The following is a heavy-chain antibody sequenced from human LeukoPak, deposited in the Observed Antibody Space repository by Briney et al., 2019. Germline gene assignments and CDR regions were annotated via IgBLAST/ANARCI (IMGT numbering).Heavy chain of an antibody. Sequence: GASVKVSCKASGYTFTSYYMHWVRQAPGQGLEWMGLINPTGGSTSYAQKFQGRVTMTRDTSTSTDYMELSSLRSEDTAVYYCARTSAMATIFQSPGWFDPWGQGTLVTVSS. CDR1: GYTFTSYY. D-gene: IGHD5-24*01. CDR3: ARTSAMATIFQSPGWFDP. CDR2: INPTGGST. J-gene: IGHJ5*02. V-gene: IGHV1-46*01.